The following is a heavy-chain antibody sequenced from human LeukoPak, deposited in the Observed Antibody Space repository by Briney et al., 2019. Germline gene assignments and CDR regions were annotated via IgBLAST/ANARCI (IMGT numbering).Heavy chain of an antibody. V-gene: IGHV3-21*01. CDR3: ARGMRRGYSYGLDY. CDR1: GFTFSSYS. J-gene: IGHJ4*02. CDR2: ISSSSSYI. D-gene: IGHD5-18*01. Sequence: GGSLRLSCAASGFTFSSYSMNWVRQASGKGLEWVSSISSSSSYIYYADSVKGRFTISRDNAKNSLYLQMNSLRAEDTAVYYCARGMRRGYSYGLDYWGQGTLVTVSS.